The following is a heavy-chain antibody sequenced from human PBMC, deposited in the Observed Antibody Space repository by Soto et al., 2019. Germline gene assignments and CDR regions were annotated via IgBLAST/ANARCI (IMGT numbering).Heavy chain of an antibody. J-gene: IGHJ6*02. D-gene: IGHD1-1*01. CDR2: ISWNSGSI. CDR3: AKDIGTAYYYGMDV. V-gene: IGHV3-9*01. CDR1: GFTFDNYA. Sequence: GGSLRLSCAASGFTFDNYAMHWVRQAPGKGLEWVSGISWNSGSIAYADSVKGRFTISRDNAKNSLYLQMNSLRAEDTALYYCAKDIGTAYYYGMDVWGQGTTVTVSS.